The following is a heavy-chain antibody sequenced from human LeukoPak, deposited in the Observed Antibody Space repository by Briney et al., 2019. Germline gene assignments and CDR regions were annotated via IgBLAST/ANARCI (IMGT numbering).Heavy chain of an antibody. Sequence: GGSLRLSCAASGFTFSDYYMSWIGQAPGKGLEWVSYISSSGSTIYYADSVKGRFTISRDDAKNSLYLQMNSLRAEDTAVYYCASKSSSWYAYYFDYWGQGTLVTVSS. CDR2: ISSSGSTI. CDR1: GFTFSDYY. V-gene: IGHV3-11*04. J-gene: IGHJ4*02. CDR3: ASKSSSWYAYYFDY. D-gene: IGHD6-13*01.